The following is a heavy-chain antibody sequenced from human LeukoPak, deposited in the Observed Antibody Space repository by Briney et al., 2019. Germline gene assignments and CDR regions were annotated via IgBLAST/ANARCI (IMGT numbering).Heavy chain of an antibody. J-gene: IGHJ4*02. CDR1: GINFSTSG. Sequence: GGSLRLSCATPGINFSTSGFSWVRQAPGKGLEWVSGISGGDGRTYYADSVRGRFTITRDNSKKTVDLQMNSLRAEDTAVYYCAWGWLQPFDYWGQGTLVTVSS. D-gene: IGHD5-24*01. CDR3: AWGWLQPFDY. CDR2: ISGGDGRT. V-gene: IGHV3-23*01.